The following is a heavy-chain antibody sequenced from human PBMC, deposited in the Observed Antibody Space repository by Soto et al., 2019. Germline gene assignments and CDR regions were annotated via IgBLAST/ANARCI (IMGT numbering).Heavy chain of an antibody. J-gene: IGHJ4*02. CDR2: IYWDDDK. D-gene: IGHD6-19*01. V-gene: IGHV2-5*02. CDR1: GFSLSSTGMG. Sequence: LVNPTETLTLTCTFSGFSLSSTGMGAGWIRQPPGKALEWLALIYWDDDKRYSPSLKSRLTITKDTSKNQVVLTMTNMDPVDTATYYCAHATYRSGTFDYWGQGTLVTAPQ. CDR3: AHATYRSGTFDY.